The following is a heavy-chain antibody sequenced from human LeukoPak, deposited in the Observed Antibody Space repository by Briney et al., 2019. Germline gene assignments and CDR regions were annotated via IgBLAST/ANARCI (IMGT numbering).Heavy chain of an antibody. J-gene: IGHJ4*02. CDR1: GFTFDDYA. D-gene: IGHD1-26*01. CDR2: ISWNSGSI. V-gene: IGHV3-9*01. CDR3: ASGGIYYGAAFDF. Sequence: GGSLRLSCAASGFTFDDYAMHWVRQAPGKGLEWVSGISWNSGSIGYADSVKGRFTISRDNAKNSLYLQMNSLRAEDTALYYCASGGIYYGAAFDFWGQGILDTVSS.